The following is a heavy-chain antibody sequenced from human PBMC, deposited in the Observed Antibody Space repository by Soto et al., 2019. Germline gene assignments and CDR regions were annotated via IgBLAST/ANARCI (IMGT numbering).Heavy chain of an antibody. Sequence: SETLSLTCTVSGGSISTYYWNWIRQPPGKGLEWIGYIYYSGSTNYNPSLKSRVTISVDTSKNQFSLKLSSVTAADTAVYYCAREGVSSGWYYYYGMDVWGQGTTVTVSS. CDR2: IYYSGST. V-gene: IGHV4-59*01. D-gene: IGHD6-25*01. CDR1: GGSISTYY. J-gene: IGHJ6*02. CDR3: AREGVSSGWYYYYGMDV.